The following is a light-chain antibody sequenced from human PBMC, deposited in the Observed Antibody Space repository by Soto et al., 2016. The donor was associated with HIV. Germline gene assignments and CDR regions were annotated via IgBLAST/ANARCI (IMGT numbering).Light chain of an antibody. Sequence: DIQMTQSPSSLSASVGDRVTITCRASQSISTYLNWYQQKPGKAPRVLIYAASTLQSGVPSRFSGSGSGTDFTLTISSLRREDVATYYCQNYNRAPPTFGQGTKGGNQT. J-gene: IGKJ1*01. CDR1: QSISTY. V-gene: IGKV1-27*01. CDR3: QNYNRAPPT. CDR2: AAS.